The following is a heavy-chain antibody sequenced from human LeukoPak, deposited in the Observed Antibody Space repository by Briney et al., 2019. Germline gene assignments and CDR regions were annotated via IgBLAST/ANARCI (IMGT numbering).Heavy chain of an antibody. J-gene: IGHJ4*02. CDR2: ISYDGSNK. D-gene: IGHD2-15*01. Sequence: GGSLRLSCAASGFTFSSYSMNWVRQAPGKGLEWVAVISYDGSNKYYADSVKGRFTISRDNSKNTLYLQMNSLRAEDTAVYYCAKDSGGGSSLIDYWGQGTLVTVSS. CDR3: AKDSGGGSSLIDY. CDR1: GFTFSSYS. V-gene: IGHV3-30*18.